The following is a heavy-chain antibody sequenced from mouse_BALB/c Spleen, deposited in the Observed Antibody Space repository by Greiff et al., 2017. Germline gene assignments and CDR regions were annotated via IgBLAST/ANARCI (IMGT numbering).Heavy chain of an antibody. CDR3: ARQSPLRGWLAY. CDR2: ISSGGGST. V-gene: IGHV5-12-1*01. J-gene: IGHJ3*01. Sequence: EVKLMESGGGLVKPGGSLKLSCAASGFAFSSYDMSWVRQTPEKRLEWVAYISSGGGSTYYPDTVKGRFTISRDNAKNTLYLQMSSLKSEDTAMYYCARQSPLRGWLAYWGQGTLVTVSA. D-gene: IGHD1-1*01. CDR1: GFAFSSYD.